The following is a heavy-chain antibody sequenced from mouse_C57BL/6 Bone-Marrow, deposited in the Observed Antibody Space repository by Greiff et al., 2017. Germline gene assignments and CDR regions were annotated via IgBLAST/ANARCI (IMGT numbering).Heavy chain of an antibody. J-gene: IGHJ3*01. D-gene: IGHD2-1*01. CDR2: IHPNSGST. Sequence: VQLQQPGAELVKPGASVKLSCKASGYTFTSYWMHWVKQRPGQGLEWIGMIHPNSGSTNYNEKFKSKATLTVDKSSSTAYMQLSSLTSEDSAVYYCARTGIYYGNFAGFAYWGQGTLVTVSA. CDR1: GYTFTSYW. CDR3: ARTGIYYGNFAGFAY. V-gene: IGHV1-64*01.